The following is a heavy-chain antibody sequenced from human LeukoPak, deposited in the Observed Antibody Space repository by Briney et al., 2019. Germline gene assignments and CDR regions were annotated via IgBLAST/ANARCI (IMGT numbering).Heavy chain of an antibody. V-gene: IGHV4-39*01. D-gene: IGHD1-1*01. Sequence: ASETLSLTCTVSGGSISSSSYYRGWIRQPPGEGLEWIGTIYYSGTTYYNPSLGSRVTISLDTSKNQFSLKLTSVTAADTAVYYCARRSTKENGFDFWGQGTLVTVSS. J-gene: IGHJ4*02. CDR3: ARRSTKENGFDF. CDR2: IYYSGTT. CDR1: GGSISSSSYY.